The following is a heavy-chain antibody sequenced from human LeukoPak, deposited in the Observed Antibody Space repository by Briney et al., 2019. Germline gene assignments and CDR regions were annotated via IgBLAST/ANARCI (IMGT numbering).Heavy chain of an antibody. Sequence: PSETLSLTCTVSGGSISNYYWSWIRRPPGKGLEWIGYIHSSRGTNYNPSLKSRVTISPDTSRNQFSLKLSSVTAADTAVYYCARDDGEGIDYWGQGTLVTVSS. CDR2: IHSSRGT. V-gene: IGHV4-59*12. CDR3: ARDDGEGIDY. J-gene: IGHJ4*02. CDR1: GGSISNYY. D-gene: IGHD3-10*01.